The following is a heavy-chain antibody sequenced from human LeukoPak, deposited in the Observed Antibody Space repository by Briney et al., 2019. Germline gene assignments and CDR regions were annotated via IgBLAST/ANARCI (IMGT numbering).Heavy chain of an antibody. CDR3: ARVKDRISMVRGVLSPQNYYYYYMDV. V-gene: IGHV1-46*01. Sequence: ASVKVSCKASGYTFTSYYMHWVRQAPGQGLEWMGIINPSGGSTSYAQKFQGRVTMTRDMSTSTVYMELSSLRSDDTAVYYCARVKDRISMVRGVLSPQNYYYYYMDVWGKGTTVTVSS. CDR1: GYTFTSYY. CDR2: INPSGGST. J-gene: IGHJ6*03. D-gene: IGHD3-10*01.